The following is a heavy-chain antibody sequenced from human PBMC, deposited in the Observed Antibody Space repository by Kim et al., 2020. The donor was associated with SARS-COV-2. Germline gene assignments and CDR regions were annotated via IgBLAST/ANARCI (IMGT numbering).Heavy chain of an antibody. D-gene: IGHD3-3*01. CDR1: GGSFSGYY. V-gene: IGHV4-34*01. CDR2: INHSGST. CDR3: ARGIRFLEGKNWVDP. J-gene: IGHJ5*02. Sequence: SETLSLTCAVYGGSFSGYYWSWIRQPPGKGLEWIGEINHSGSTNYNPSLKSRVTISVDTSKNQFSLKLSSVTAADTAVYYCARGIRFLEGKNWVDPWGQG.